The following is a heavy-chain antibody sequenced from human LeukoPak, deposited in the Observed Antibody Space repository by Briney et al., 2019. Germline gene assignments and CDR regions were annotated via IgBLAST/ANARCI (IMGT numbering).Heavy chain of an antibody. Sequence: GGSLRLSCAASGFTFSDYYMSWIRQAPGKGLEWVSYISSSSSYTNYADSVKGRFTISRDNAKNSLYLQMNSLRAEDTAVYYCARDAIVVVPAAIGGYYYYGMDVWGQGTTVTVSS. D-gene: IGHD2-2*01. V-gene: IGHV3-11*06. CDR2: ISSSSSYT. J-gene: IGHJ6*02. CDR3: ARDAIVVVPAAIGGYYYYGMDV. CDR1: GFTFSDYY.